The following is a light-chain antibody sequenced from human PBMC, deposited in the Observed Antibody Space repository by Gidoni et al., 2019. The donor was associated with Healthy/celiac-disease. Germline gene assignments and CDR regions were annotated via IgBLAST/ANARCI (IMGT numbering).Light chain of an antibody. V-gene: IGKV1-39*01. CDR3: QQSYSTPGRLT. Sequence: DIQMTQSPSSLSASVGDRVTITCRASQSISSYLNWYQQKPGKAPKLLIYAASSLQSGVPSRFSGSGSGTDFTLTISSLQPEDFATYYCQQSYSTPGRLTFXGXTKVEIK. CDR2: AAS. CDR1: QSISSY. J-gene: IGKJ4*01.